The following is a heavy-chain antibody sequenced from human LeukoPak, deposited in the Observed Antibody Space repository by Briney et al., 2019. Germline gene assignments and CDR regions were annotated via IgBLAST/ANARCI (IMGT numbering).Heavy chain of an antibody. CDR2: IYYSGST. J-gene: IGHJ4*02. D-gene: IGHD3-9*01. V-gene: IGHV4-61*05. CDR1: GGSISSSSYY. Sequence: PSETLSLTCTVSGGSISSSSYYWGWIRQPPGKGLEWIGYIYYSGSTNYNPSLKSRVTISVDTSKNQFSLKLSSVTAADTAAYYCARADKRYFDWLLFDYWGQGTLVTVSS. CDR3: ARADKRYFDWLLFDY.